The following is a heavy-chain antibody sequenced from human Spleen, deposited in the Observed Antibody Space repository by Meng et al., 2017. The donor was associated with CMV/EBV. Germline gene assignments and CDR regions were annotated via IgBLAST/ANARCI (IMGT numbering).Heavy chain of an antibody. Sequence: ASVKVSCKASGYTFTSNYMYWVRQAPGQGLEWMGIINPSGGRTTYAQKFQGRVTMTRDSSTSTVYMELSSLRSEDTAVYYCARVGDYYGSSYPWGQGTLVTVSS. CDR2: INPSGGRT. V-gene: IGHV1-46*01. J-gene: IGHJ5*02. D-gene: IGHD3-10*01. CDR3: ARVGDYYGSSYP. CDR1: GYTFTSNY.